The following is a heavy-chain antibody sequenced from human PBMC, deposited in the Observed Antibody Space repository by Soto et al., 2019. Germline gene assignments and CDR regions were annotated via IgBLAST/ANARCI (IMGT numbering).Heavy chain of an antibody. J-gene: IGHJ3*01. CDR1: DDSINADNYY. Sequence: QLQLQESGPGLVKPSETLSLTCSVSDDSINADNYYWGWIRQPPGKGLEWVGHVYFRGHSYYNPSLQSRLTSSVDTSKWQVSLNLTSVTAADTAVYFCSRLVRSLEWLATDAFDVWGQGRLVTVSA. CDR2: VYFRGHS. D-gene: IGHD3-3*01. V-gene: IGHV4-39*01. CDR3: SRLVRSLEWLATDAFDV.